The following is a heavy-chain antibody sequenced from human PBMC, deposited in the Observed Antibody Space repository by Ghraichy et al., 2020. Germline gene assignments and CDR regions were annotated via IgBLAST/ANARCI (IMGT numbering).Heavy chain of an antibody. Sequence: SETLFLTCTVSGGSISSYYWSWIRQPPGKGLEWIGYIYYSGSTNYNPSLKSRVTISVDTSKNQFSLKLSSVTAADTAVYYCAREETWNWYFDLWGRGTLVTVSS. V-gene: IGHV4-59*01. D-gene: IGHD5-12*01. CDR1: GGSISSYY. CDR3: AREETWNWYFDL. CDR2: IYYSGST. J-gene: IGHJ2*01.